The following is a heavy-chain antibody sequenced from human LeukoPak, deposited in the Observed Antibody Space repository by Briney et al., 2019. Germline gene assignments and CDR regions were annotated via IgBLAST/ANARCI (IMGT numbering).Heavy chain of an antibody. CDR2: IVGSGDNT. D-gene: IGHD6-13*01. V-gene: IGHV3-23*01. CDR3: AKRSQYSSSWYYFDY. J-gene: IGHJ4*02. Sequence: GGSLRLSCAASGFTFRNYAMTWVRQAPGKGLEWVSAIVGSGDNTYYADSVKGRFTISRDNSKNTLYLQMNSLRAEDTAVYFCAKRSQYSSSWYYFDYWGQGTLVTVSS. CDR1: GFTFRNYA.